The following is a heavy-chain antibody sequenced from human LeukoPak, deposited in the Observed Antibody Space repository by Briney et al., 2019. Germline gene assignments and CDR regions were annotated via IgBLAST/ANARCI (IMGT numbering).Heavy chain of an antibody. Sequence: PGGSLRLSCSASGFTFSSYAMSWVRQAPGKGLEWVSAISGSGGSTYYADSVKGRFTISRDNSKNTLYLQMNSLRAEDTAVYYCAKDWSSGWYDWYFDLWGRGTLVTVSS. CDR2: ISGSGGST. CDR1: GFTFSSYA. CDR3: AKDWSSGWYDWYFDL. J-gene: IGHJ2*01. D-gene: IGHD6-19*01. V-gene: IGHV3-23*01.